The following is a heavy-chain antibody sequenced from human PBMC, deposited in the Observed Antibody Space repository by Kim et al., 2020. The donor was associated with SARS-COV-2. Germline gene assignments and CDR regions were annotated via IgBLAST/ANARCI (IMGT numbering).Heavy chain of an antibody. CDR1: GFTFDDYA. CDR3: AKAMVYGGNEVDGAFGI. CDR2: ISWNSGSI. D-gene: IGHD4-17*01. J-gene: IGHJ3*02. Sequence: GGSLRLSCAASGFTFDDYAMHWVRQAPGKGLEWVSGISWNSGSIGYADSVKGRFTISRDNAKNSLYLQMNSLRAEDTALYYCAKAMVYGGNEVDGAFGIWGQGAMVTVSS. V-gene: IGHV3-9*01.